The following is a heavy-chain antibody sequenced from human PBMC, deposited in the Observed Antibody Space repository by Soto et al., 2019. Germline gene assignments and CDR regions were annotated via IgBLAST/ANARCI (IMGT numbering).Heavy chain of an antibody. D-gene: IGHD6-19*01. V-gene: IGHV4-59*01. J-gene: IGHJ4*02. CDR1: GGSISRYY. Sequence: PSETLSLTCTVSGGSISRYYWSWIRQPPGKGLEWIGYIHYSGSSIYNPSLKSRVTIAVDTSKNQFSLKLSSVTAADTAVYYCARGGGSGRYNFDNWGQGTLVTVSS. CDR2: IHYSGSS. CDR3: ARGGGSGRYNFDN.